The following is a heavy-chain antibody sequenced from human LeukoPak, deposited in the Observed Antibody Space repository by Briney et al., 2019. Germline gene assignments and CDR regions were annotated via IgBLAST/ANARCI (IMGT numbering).Heavy chain of an antibody. CDR3: AKGALRFGELSGH. CDR1: GFTFSSYA. V-gene: IGHV3-23*01. D-gene: IGHD3-10*01. J-gene: IGHJ4*02. Sequence: GGSLSLSCAASGFTFSSYAMSWVRQAPGKGLEWVSGISGSSGSTYYADSVKGRFTISRDNSKNTLYLQMNSLRAEDTAVYYCAKGALRFGELSGHWGQGTLVTVSS. CDR2: ISGSSGST.